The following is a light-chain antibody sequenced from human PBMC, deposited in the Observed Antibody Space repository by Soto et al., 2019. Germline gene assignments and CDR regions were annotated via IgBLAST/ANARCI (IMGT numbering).Light chain of an antibody. J-gene: IGLJ2*01. CDR3: SSYAGAVA. CDR2: EGS. V-gene: IGLV2-23*01. Sequence: QSALTQPASVSGSPGQSITISCTGTSGDVGTYNLVSWYQHHPGKAPKLMIYEGSTRPSGVSHRFSGSQSGNTASLTISGLQAEDEADYYCSSYAGAVAFGGGTKLTVL. CDR1: SGDVGTYNL.